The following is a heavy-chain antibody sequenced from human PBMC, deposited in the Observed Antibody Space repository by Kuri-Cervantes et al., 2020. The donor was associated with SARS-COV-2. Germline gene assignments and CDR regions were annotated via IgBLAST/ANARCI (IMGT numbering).Heavy chain of an antibody. D-gene: IGHD2-2*01. CDR3: ARVVIPAALDY. Sequence: LSLTCAASGFTFSSYEMNWVRQAPGKGLEWVSYISSSGSTIYYADSVKGRFTISRDNAKNSLYLQMNSLRAEDTAVYYCARVVIPAALDYWGQGTLITVSS. CDR1: GFTFSSYE. J-gene: IGHJ4*02. V-gene: IGHV3-48*03. CDR2: ISSSGSTI.